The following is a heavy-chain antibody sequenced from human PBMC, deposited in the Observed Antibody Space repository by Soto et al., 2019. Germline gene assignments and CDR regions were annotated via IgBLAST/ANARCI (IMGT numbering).Heavy chain of an antibody. J-gene: IGHJ5*02. CDR2: INPNSGGT. V-gene: IGHV1-2*04. D-gene: IGHD1-26*01. Sequence: ASVKVSCKASGYTFTGYYMHWVRQAPGQGLEWMGWINPNSGGTNYAQKFQGWVTMTRDTSISTAYMELRSLRSDDTAVYYCARDFFGVVGANKYNWFDPWGQGTLVTVSS. CDR1: GYTFTGYY. CDR3: ARDFFGVVGANKYNWFDP.